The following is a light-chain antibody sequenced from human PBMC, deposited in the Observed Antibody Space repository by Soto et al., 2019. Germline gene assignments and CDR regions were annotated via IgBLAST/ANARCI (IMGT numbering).Light chain of an antibody. V-gene: IGKV3-15*01. Sequence: EIVMTQSPATLSVSPGERATLSCRASQSVSSNLAWYQQKPGQAPRLLIYGASTRATGIPARFSGSGSGTEFTLTISSLQSEDFAIYHCQQHNNWPPWTFGQGTKVDNK. CDR3: QQHNNWPPWT. CDR2: GAS. J-gene: IGKJ1*01. CDR1: QSVSSN.